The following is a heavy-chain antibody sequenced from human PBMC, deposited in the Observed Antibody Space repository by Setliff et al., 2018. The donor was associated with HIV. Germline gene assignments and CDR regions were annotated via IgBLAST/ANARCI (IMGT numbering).Heavy chain of an antibody. V-gene: IGHV5-51*01. CDR1: GYSFTTHW. J-gene: IGHJ3*02. Sequence: GESLTISCKGSGYSFTTHWIGWVRQMPGNGLEWMGIIYPGDSDTRYSPSFKGQVTISADKSISTAYLQWSSLKASDTAMYYCARDLMAVAGRAAKGAFHIWGQGTMVTVSS. CDR2: IYPGDSDT. D-gene: IGHD6-19*01. CDR3: ARDLMAVAGRAAKGAFHI.